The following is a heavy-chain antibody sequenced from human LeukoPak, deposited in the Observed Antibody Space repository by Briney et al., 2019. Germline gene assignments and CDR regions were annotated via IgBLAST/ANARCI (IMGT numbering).Heavy chain of an antibody. V-gene: IGHV4-59*01. CDR2: IYYSGST. CDR3: VRDRGDYDNSGYYFDY. D-gene: IGHD3-22*01. Sequence: SETLSLTCTVSGGSISSYYWSWIRQPPGKGLEWIGYIYYSGSTNYNPSLKSRVTISVDTSKNQFSLKLSSVTAADTAVYYCVRDRGDYDNSGYYFDYWGQGTLVTVSS. CDR1: GGSISSYY. J-gene: IGHJ4*02.